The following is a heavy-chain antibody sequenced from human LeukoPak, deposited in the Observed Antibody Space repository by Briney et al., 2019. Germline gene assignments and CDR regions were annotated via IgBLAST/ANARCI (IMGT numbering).Heavy chain of an antibody. J-gene: IGHJ4*02. D-gene: IGHD6-19*01. V-gene: IGHV3-7*01. CDR3: ATTVPGYPDDYFDY. CDR1: EFTFSNYW. Sequence: PGGSLRLSCAASEFTFSNYWMSWVRQAPGKGLERVAHTNQDGSKNYYVDSLKGRFTISRDNAKNSLYLQMNSLRAEDTTVYYCATTVPGYPDDYFDYWGQGTLVTVSS. CDR2: TNQDGSKN.